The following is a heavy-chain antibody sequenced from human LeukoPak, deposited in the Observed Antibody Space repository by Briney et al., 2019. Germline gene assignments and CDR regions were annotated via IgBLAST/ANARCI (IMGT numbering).Heavy chain of an antibody. CDR1: GGSISSGGYF. CDR2: IYHSGST. J-gene: IGHJ4*02. D-gene: IGHD3-3*01. V-gene: IGHV4-30-2*01. Sequence: PSQTLSLTCTVSGGSISSGGYFWSWIRQPPGKGLEWIGYIYHSGSTYYNPSLKSRVTISVDRSKNQFSLKLSSVTAADTAVYYCARGHYDFWSGSNPQYYFDYWGQGTLATVSS. CDR3: ARGHYDFWSGSNPQYYFDY.